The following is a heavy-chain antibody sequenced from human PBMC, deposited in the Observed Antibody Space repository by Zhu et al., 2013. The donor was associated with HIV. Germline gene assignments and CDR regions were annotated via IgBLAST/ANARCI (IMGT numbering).Heavy chain of an antibody. Sequence: QVQLVQSGAEVKKPGASVKVSCKASGFSFISYYMHWVRQAPGQGLEWMGIINPSGGSTSYAQKFQGRITMTRDTSTSTVYMELSSLRSEDTAVYYCARPYYDFWSGYLDYWGQGTLVTVSS. D-gene: IGHD3-3*01. J-gene: IGHJ4*02. V-gene: IGHV1-46*01. CDR2: INPSGGST. CDR1: GFSFISYY. CDR3: ARPYYDFWSGYLDY.